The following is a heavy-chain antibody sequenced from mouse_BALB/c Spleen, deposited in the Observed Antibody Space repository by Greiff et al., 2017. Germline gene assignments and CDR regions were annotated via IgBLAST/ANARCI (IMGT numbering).Heavy chain of an antibody. V-gene: IGHV5-9-4*01. CDR2: ISSGGSYT. CDR1: GFTFSSYA. CDR3: ARTTVALFDY. Sequence: DVKLVESGGGLVKPGGSLKLSCAASGFTFSSYAMSWVRQSPEKRLEWVAEISSGGSYTYYPDTVTGRFTISRDNAKNTLYLEMSSLRSEDTAMYYCARTTVALFDYWGQGTTLTVSS. D-gene: IGHD1-1*01. J-gene: IGHJ2*01.